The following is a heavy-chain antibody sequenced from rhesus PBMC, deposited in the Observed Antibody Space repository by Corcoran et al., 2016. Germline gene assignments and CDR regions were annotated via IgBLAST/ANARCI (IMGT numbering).Heavy chain of an antibody. J-gene: IGHJ4*01. CDR2: IYGSSTST. Sequence: QVQLQESGPGVVKPSETLSLTCAVSGGSISDSYRWSWIRQPPGKGLEWIGYIYGSSTSTNYNPSLKSLVTIAKDTSKNQFSLKLSSVTAADTAVYYCARVLAGDWGQGVLVTVSS. CDR1: GGSISDSYR. D-gene: IGHD6-25*01. CDR3: ARVLAGD. V-gene: IGHV4S10*01.